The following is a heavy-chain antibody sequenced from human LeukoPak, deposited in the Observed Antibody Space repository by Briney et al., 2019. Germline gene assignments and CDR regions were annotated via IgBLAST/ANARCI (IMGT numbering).Heavy chain of an antibody. CDR1: GYTFTDYY. Sequence: ASVKVSCMASGYTFTDYYMHWVRQAPGQGLEWMGWINPNSGGAHYAQKFRGRVSMTRDTSISTIYMELSRLTSGDTAVYYCARQASGGWYYDYWGQGTLVTVSS. V-gene: IGHV1-2*02. J-gene: IGHJ4*02. D-gene: IGHD6-19*01. CDR3: ARQASGGWYYDY. CDR2: INPNSGGA.